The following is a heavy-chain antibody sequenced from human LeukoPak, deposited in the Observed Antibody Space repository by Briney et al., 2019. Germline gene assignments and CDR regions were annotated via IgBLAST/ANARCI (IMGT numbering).Heavy chain of an antibody. CDR3: AAYTYCGGDCYSSWFDP. CDR2: IYYSGST. D-gene: IGHD2-21*02. CDR1: GGSISSYY. V-gene: IGHV4-59*01. Sequence: SETLSLTCTVSGGSISSYYWSWIRQPPGKGLEWIGYIYYSGSTNYNPSLKSRVTISADTSKNQFSLKLSSVTAADTAVYYCAAYTYCGGDCYSSWFDPWGQGTLVTVSS. J-gene: IGHJ5*02.